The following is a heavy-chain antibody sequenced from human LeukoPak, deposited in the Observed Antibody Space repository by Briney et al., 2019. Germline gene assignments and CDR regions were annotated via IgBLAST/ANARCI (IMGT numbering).Heavy chain of an antibody. CDR3: ALDYDSSGHTPGWFDP. V-gene: IGHV3-23*01. Sequence: GGSLRLSCAASGFTFSNYAMSWVRQAPGKGLEWVSTISASSSGPYYADSVKGRFTISRDNSKNTLYLQMNSLRAEDTAVYYCALDYDSSGHTPGWFDPWGQGTLVTVSS. D-gene: IGHD3-22*01. CDR2: ISASSSGP. J-gene: IGHJ5*02. CDR1: GFTFSNYA.